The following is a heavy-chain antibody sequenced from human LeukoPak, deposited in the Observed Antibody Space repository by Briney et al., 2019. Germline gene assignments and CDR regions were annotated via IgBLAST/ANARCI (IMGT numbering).Heavy chain of an antibody. V-gene: IGHV4-30-2*01. CDR1: GGSISSGDYS. D-gene: IGHD5-12*01. CDR2: IYHSGST. CDR3: ARGGDYTDFDY. J-gene: IGHJ4*02. Sequence: SQTLSLTCAVSGGSISSGDYSWSWIRQPPGKGLEWIGYIYHSGSTYYNPSLKSRVTISVDGSKNQFSLKLSSVTAADTAVYYCARGGDYTDFDYWGQGTLVTVSS.